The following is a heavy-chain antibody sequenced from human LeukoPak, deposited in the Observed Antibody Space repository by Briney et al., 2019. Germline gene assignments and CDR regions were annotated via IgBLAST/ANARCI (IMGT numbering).Heavy chain of an antibody. V-gene: IGHV4-4*07. Sequence: SETLSLTCTVSGGSTSSYYWSWIRQSAGKGLEWIGRIYVSGSTTYNPSLNSRVTISVDTSKNQFSLKLSLVTAADTAVYYCARASLSDSSAYPWGQGTLVTVSS. CDR3: ARASLSDSSAYP. J-gene: IGHJ5*02. D-gene: IGHD3-22*01. CDR2: IYVSGST. CDR1: GGSTSSYY.